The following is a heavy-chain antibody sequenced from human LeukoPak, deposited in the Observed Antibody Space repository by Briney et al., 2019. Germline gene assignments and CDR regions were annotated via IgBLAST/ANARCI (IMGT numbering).Heavy chain of an antibody. CDR2: IYYSGST. Sequence: PSETLSLTCTVSGGSISSYYWSWIRQPPGKGLEWIGYIYYSGSTNYNPSLKSRVTISVDTSKNQFSLKLSSVTAADTAVYYCARGSGWLYYFDYWGQGTLVTVSS. CDR3: ARGSGWLYYFDY. D-gene: IGHD6-19*01. V-gene: IGHV4-59*01. J-gene: IGHJ4*02. CDR1: GGSISSYY.